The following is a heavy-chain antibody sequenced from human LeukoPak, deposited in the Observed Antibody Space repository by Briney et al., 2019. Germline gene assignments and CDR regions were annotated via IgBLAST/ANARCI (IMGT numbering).Heavy chain of an antibody. D-gene: IGHD4-17*01. V-gene: IGHV3-66*01. CDR1: GLTVSDNY. CDR2: IYSGGSI. CDR3: ARGVTKHFFAH. J-gene: IGHJ4*02. Sequence: GGSLRLSCGASGLTVSDNYMSWVRQTPGKRLEWVSIIYSGGSIHYADSVLGRFTISRDDSKNTLFLQMNSLTADDTALYFCARGVTKHFFAHWGQGTLVTVSS.